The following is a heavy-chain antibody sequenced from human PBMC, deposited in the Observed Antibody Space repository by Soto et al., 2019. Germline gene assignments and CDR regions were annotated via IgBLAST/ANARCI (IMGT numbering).Heavy chain of an antibody. D-gene: IGHD2-2*01. Sequence: SVKVSCKASGGPFSSYAISWVRQAPGQGLEWMGGIIPIFGTANYAQKFQGRVTITADESTSTAYMELSSLRSEDTAVYYCARDSVACSSTSCWFDPWGQGXLVTVSS. CDR3: ARDSVACSSTSCWFDP. CDR2: IIPIFGTA. V-gene: IGHV1-69*13. J-gene: IGHJ5*02. CDR1: GGPFSSYA.